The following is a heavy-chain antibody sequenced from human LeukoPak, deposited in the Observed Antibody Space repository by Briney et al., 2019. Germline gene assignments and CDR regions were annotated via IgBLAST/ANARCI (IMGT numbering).Heavy chain of an antibody. V-gene: IGHV3-23*01. Sequence: PGGSLRLSCVASGFTFSNYAVMWVRQAPGQGLEWVSAITGGGTTRYADSVKGRFTISGDNSKNTLYLQMNSLRVEDTAQYFCARDPNGDYIGAFEFWGEGTGVTVSS. D-gene: IGHD4-17*01. CDR1: GFTFSNYA. J-gene: IGHJ3*01. CDR3: ARDPNGDYIGAFEF. CDR2: ITGGGTT.